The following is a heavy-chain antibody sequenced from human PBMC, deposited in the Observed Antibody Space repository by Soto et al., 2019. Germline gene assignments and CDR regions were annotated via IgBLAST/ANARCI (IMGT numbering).Heavy chain of an antibody. V-gene: IGHV1-2*02. CDR2: IGPGTGAT. CDR3: GRGRSGQIVVFY. Sequence: ASVKVSCKASGYTFTGHYIHWVRQAPEQGPEWMGEIGPGTGATRYAQKFRGRVTMTRDMSITTVYMELNNLSPDDTAVYYCGRGRSGQIVVFYWGQGTPVTVSS. CDR1: GYTFTGHY. D-gene: IGHD5-12*01. J-gene: IGHJ4*02.